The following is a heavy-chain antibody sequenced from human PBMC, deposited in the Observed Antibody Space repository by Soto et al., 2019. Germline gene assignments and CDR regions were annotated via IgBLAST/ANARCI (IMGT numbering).Heavy chain of an antibody. V-gene: IGHV4-31*03. CDR1: GGSISSGGYY. CDR3: ASYGSGHYYYYGMDV. Sequence: SETLSLTCTVSGGSISSGGYYWSWIRQHPGKGLEWIGYIYYSGSTYYNPSLKSRVTISVDTSKNQFSLKLSSVTAADTAVYYCASYGSGHYYYYGMDVWGQGTTVTVS. D-gene: IGHD3-10*01. J-gene: IGHJ6*02. CDR2: IYYSGST.